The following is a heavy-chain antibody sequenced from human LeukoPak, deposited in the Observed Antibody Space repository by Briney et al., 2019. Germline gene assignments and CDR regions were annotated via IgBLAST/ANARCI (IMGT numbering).Heavy chain of an antibody. CDR1: GFTFTSYA. CDR2: ISGSGGST. V-gene: IGHV3-23*01. Sequence: PGGSLRLSCAASGFTFTSYALSWVRQAPGKGLEWVSSISGSGGSTYYADSVKGRFTISRDNPKNTLYLQMNSLRAEDTAVYYCAKDLPNPGTSRHFQYWGQGTLVTVSS. CDR3: AKDLPNPGTSRHFQY. J-gene: IGHJ1*01. D-gene: IGHD2-8*01.